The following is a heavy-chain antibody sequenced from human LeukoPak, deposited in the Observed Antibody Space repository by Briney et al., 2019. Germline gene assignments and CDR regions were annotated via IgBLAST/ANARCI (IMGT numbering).Heavy chain of an antibody. CDR1: GFTFSNYG. D-gene: IGHD6-13*01. Sequence: GGSLRLSCAASGFTFSNYGMSWVRQAPGKGLEWVSAISSSYSTYYADSVKGRFTISRDNSKNTLYLQMNSLRAEDTAVYYCAKRFTDYSRSNDYWGQGTLVTVSS. CDR2: ISSSYST. V-gene: IGHV3-23*01. CDR3: AKRFTDYSRSNDY. J-gene: IGHJ4*02.